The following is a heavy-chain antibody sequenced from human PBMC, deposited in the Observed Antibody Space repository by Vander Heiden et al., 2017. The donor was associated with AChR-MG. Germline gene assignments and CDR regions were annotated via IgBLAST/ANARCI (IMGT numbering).Heavy chain of an antibody. V-gene: IGHV3-23*01. J-gene: IGHJ5*02. Sequence: EVQLLESGGGLVQPGGSLRLSCAVSGFTFSSHSMRWVRQAPGKGLEWVSAISGSGGSTYYADSVKGRFTISRDKSKKTLFLQMNSLRVEDTAVYYCAKSSAVAGTNWFDLWGQGTLVTVSS. D-gene: IGHD6-19*01. CDR2: ISGSGGST. CDR3: AKSSAVAGTNWFDL. CDR1: GFTFSSHS.